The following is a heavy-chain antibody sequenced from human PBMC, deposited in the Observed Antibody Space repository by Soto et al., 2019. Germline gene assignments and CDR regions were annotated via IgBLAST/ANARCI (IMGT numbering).Heavy chain of an antibody. D-gene: IGHD4-17*01. CDR1: GGSITSGTYF. V-gene: IGHV4-31*03. CDR2: IFYNGST. J-gene: IGHJ4*02. Sequence: QLQLQESGPRLVKSSQTLSLTCTVSGGSITSGTYFWSWIRQLPGKGLEWIGYIFYNGSTYYNPSLKSRVTISVDPSKNQFSLKISSVTAADTAVYYCARDRRRGTVTFDFWGQGALVTVSS. CDR3: ARDRRRGTVTFDF.